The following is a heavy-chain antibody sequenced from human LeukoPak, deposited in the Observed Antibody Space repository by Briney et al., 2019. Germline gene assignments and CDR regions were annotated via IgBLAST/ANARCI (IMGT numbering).Heavy chain of an antibody. CDR1: GGSISSYY. CDR2: IYYSGST. J-gene: IGHJ4*02. Sequence: SETLSLTCTVSGGSISSYYWSWIRQPPGKGLEWIGYIYYSGSTNYNPSLKSRVTISVDTSKNQFSLKLSSVTAADTAVYYCARDRKGWDSFDYWGQGTLVTVSS. CDR3: ARDRKGWDSFDY. D-gene: IGHD6-19*01. V-gene: IGHV4-59*01.